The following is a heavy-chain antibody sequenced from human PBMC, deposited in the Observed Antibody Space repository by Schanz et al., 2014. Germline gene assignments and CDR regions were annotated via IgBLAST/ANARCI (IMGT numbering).Heavy chain of an antibody. D-gene: IGHD3-10*01. Sequence: QMQLVESGGGLVKPGGSLRLSCSASGFTFSDYWMSWVRQAPGKGLEWVAVIWYDGSNKYYADSVKGRFTISRDNSKNTLFLQMNSLRAEDTAVYYCARIGGSVFDYWAQGTLVTVSS. CDR3: ARIGGSVFDY. CDR2: IWYDGSNK. CDR1: GFTFSDYW. V-gene: IGHV3-33*08. J-gene: IGHJ4*02.